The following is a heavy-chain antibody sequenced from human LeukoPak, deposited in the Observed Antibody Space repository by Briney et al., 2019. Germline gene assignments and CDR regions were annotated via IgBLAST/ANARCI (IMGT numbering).Heavy chain of an antibody. CDR1: GGSISSGDYY. J-gene: IGHJ5*02. D-gene: IGHD3-22*01. Sequence: PSETLSLTCTVSGGSISSGDYYWSWIRQPPGKGLERIGYIYYSGSTYYNPSLKSRVTISVDTSKNQFSLKLSSVTAADTAVYYCASNYYDSSGYGNWFDPWGQGTLVTVSS. CDR3: ASNYYDSSGYGNWFDP. CDR2: IYYSGST. V-gene: IGHV4-30-4*08.